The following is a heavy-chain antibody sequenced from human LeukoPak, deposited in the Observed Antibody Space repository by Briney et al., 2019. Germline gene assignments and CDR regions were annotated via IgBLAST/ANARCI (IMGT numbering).Heavy chain of an antibody. Sequence: GGSLRLSCAAFGFTFSSYSMNWVRQAPGKGLEWVSSISSSSSYISYADSVKGRFTISRDNAKNSLYLQMNSLRAEDTAVYYCARISRYYYDSSDYYYGDYWGQGTLVTVSS. V-gene: IGHV3-21*06. J-gene: IGHJ4*02. CDR1: GFTFSSYS. CDR2: ISSSSSYI. CDR3: ARISRYYYDSSDYYYGDY. D-gene: IGHD3-22*01.